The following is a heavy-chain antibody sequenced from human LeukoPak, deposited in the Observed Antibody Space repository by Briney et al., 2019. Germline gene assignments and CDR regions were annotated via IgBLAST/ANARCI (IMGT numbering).Heavy chain of an antibody. J-gene: IGHJ4*02. D-gene: IGHD2-21*01. CDR2: IKQDGTKQ. Sequence: GGSLRLSCALSGVSSSNFWMSWVRQAPEKGLEGVAHIKQDGTKQHYVDSAKGRFTISRDNVASALYLQMTSLRVDDSAIYYCAAVPPDRCDGDPCYPVFEYWGRGVLVTVSS. CDR1: GVSSSNFW. CDR3: AAVPPDRCDGDPCYPVFEY. V-gene: IGHV3-7*01.